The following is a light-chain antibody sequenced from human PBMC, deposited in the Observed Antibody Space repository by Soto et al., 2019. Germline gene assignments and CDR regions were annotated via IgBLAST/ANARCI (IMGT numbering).Light chain of an antibody. CDR2: DVS. CDR3: SSYTTSNTRQIV. J-gene: IGLJ1*01. Sequence: QSVLTQSASVSGSPGQSITISCTGTSSDVGGYNYVSWYQQHPGKAPKFIIYDVSNRPSGVSNRFSGSKPGNTASLTISGLQAEDEADYYCSSYTTSNTRQIVFGTGTKVTVL. CDR1: SSDVGGYNY. V-gene: IGLV2-14*01.